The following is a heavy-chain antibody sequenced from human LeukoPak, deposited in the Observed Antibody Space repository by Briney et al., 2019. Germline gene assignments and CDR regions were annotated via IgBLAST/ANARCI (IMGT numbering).Heavy chain of an antibody. Sequence: ASVKVSCKVSGYTLTELSMHWVRQAPGKGLEWMGGFDPEDGETIYAQKFQGRDTMTEDTSTDTAYMELSSLRSEDTAVYYCATSSYYYDSSGYIFDYWGQGTLVTVSS. CDR3: ATSSYYYDSSGYIFDY. D-gene: IGHD3-22*01. CDR1: GYTLTELS. CDR2: FDPEDGET. J-gene: IGHJ4*02. V-gene: IGHV1-24*01.